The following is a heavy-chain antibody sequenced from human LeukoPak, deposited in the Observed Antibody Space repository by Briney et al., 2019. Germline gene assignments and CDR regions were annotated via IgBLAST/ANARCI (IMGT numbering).Heavy chain of an antibody. CDR1: GSSFGSNW. Sequence: PGGSLRLSCVASGSSFGSNWMSWVRQAPGKGLEWVANIKQDGSEKNYVDSVKGRFTISRDNAKNSLYLQMNSLRAEDTAVYYCARLRYSDYWGQGTLVTVSS. V-gene: IGHV3-7*03. CDR3: ARLRYSDY. D-gene: IGHD2-21*01. CDR2: IKQDGSEK. J-gene: IGHJ4*02.